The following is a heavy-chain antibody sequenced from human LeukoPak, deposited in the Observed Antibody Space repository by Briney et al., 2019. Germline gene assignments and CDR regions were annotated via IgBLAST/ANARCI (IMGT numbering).Heavy chain of an antibody. D-gene: IGHD3-16*02. V-gene: IGHV3-48*03. CDR1: GFTFSSYE. J-gene: IGHJ4*02. CDR2: ISTSGSTI. CDR3: ARGGDGLRLGELSLYLDY. Sequence: PGGSLRLSCAASGFTFSSYEMNWVRQAPGKGLDWVSYISTSGSTIYYADSVKGRFTISRDNAKNSLYLQMNSLRAEDTAVYYCARGGDGLRLGELSLYLDYWGQGTLVTVSS.